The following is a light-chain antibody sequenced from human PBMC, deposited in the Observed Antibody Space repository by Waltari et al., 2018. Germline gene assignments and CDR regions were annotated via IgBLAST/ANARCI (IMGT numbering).Light chain of an antibody. Sequence: DIQLTQSPSPLSAFVGDRVTITCRANHTISRYLNWYQQKPGKAPKLLIYGASTLQSGVPSRFSGSGSGTDFTLTISSLQPDDFATYYCQQSYSRPWTFGQGASVEVK. V-gene: IGKV1-39*01. CDR1: HTISRY. CDR2: GAS. J-gene: IGKJ1*01. CDR3: QQSYSRPWT.